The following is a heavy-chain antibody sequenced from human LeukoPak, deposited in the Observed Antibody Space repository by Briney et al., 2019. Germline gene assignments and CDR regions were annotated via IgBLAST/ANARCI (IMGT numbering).Heavy chain of an antibody. J-gene: IGHJ4*02. CDR2: IIPIFDTT. CDR3: ARVRDCSSTGCYLFDY. Sequence: GASVKVSCKASGGTFSSYAISWVRQAPGQGLEWIGGIIPIFDTTIYGKEFQGRVTTTADGSTSTAYMELSRLRSDDTAVYYCARVRDCSSTGCYLFDYWGQGTLVTVSS. V-gene: IGHV1-69*13. D-gene: IGHD2-2*01. CDR1: GGTFSSYA.